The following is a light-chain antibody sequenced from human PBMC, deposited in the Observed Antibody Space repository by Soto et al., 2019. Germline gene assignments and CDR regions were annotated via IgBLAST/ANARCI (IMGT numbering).Light chain of an antibody. CDR2: EGS. Sequence: QSALTQPASVSGSPGQSITISCTGTSSDVGSYNLVSWYQQHPGKAPKLMIYEGSKRPSGVSNRFSGSKSGNTASLTISGIQAEYEADYYCCSYAGSSAWVFGGGTKLPVL. CDR1: SSDVGSYNL. J-gene: IGLJ3*02. CDR3: CSYAGSSAWV. V-gene: IGLV2-23*01.